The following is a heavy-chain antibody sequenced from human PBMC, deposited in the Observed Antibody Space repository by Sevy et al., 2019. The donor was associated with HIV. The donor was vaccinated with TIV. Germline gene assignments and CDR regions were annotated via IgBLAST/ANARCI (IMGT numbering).Heavy chain of an antibody. CDR1: GESISSYY. J-gene: IGHJ6*02. D-gene: IGHD1-1*01. Sequence: SETLSLTCTVSGESISSYYWSWIRQPPGKGLEWIGYIYYSGSTNYNPSLKSRVTISVDTSKNQFSLKLSSVTAADMAVYYCAGDGTVDGMDVWGQGTTVTVSS. CDR3: AGDGTVDGMDV. V-gene: IGHV4-59*01. CDR2: IYYSGST.